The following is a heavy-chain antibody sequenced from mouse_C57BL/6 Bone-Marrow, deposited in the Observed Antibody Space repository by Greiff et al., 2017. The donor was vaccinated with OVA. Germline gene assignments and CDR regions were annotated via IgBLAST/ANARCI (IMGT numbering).Heavy chain of an antibody. CDR2: IDPEDGDT. V-gene: IGHV14-1*01. D-gene: IGHD2-5*01. CDR3: TFYSNLAWFAY. CDR1: GFNIKDYY. J-gene: IGHJ3*01. Sequence: VQLQQSGAELVRPGASVKLSCTASGFNIKDYYMHWVKQRPEQGLEWIGRIDPEDGDTEYAPKFQGKATMPADTSSNTAYLQLSSLTSEDTAVYYCTFYSNLAWFAYWGQGTLVTVSA.